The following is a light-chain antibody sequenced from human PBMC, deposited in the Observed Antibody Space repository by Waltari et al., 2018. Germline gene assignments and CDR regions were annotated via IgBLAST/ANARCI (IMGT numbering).Light chain of an antibody. J-gene: IGLJ2*01. CDR1: SSDVGAYNY. V-gene: IGLV2-14*03. CDR2: DVS. CDR3: SSYISSSTLEL. Sequence: QSALTQPASVSGSPGQSITISCTGTSSDVGAYNYVSGYQQHPGKAPKLMIFDVSNRPSGVSNRFSGSKSGNTASLTISGLQAEDEAGYYCSSYISSSTLELFGGGTSLTVL.